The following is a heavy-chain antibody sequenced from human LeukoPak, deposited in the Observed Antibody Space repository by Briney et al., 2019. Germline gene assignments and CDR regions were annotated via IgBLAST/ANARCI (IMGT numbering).Heavy chain of an antibody. CDR2: INHSGST. D-gene: IGHD2-2*01. Sequence: PSEPLSLTCPVSGGSISSYYWSWIRQPPGKGLGWIGEINHSGSTNYNPSLKSRVTISVDTSKNQFSLKLSSVTAADTAVYYCARHRYCSSTSCYHYYYYYMDVWGKGTTVTVSS. V-gene: IGHV4-34*01. CDR1: GGSISSYY. J-gene: IGHJ6*03. CDR3: ARHRYCSSTSCYHYYYYYMDV.